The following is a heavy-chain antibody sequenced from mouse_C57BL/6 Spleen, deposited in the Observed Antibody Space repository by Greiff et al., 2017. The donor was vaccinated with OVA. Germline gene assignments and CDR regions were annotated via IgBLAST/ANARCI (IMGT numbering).Heavy chain of an antibody. CDR1: GYSITSGYY. CDR3: ARKGFYYGPSYWYFDV. Sequence: ESGPGLVKPSQSLSLTCSVTGYSITSGYYWNWIRQFPGNKLEWMGYISYDGSNNYNPSLKNRISITRDTSKNQFFLKLNSVTTEDTATYYCARKGFYYGPSYWYFDVWGTGTTVTVSS. D-gene: IGHD1-2*01. CDR2: ISYDGSN. J-gene: IGHJ1*03. V-gene: IGHV3-6*01.